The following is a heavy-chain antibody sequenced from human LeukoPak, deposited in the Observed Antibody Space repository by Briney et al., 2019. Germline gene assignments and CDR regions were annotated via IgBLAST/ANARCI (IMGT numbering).Heavy chain of an antibody. J-gene: IGHJ3*02. CDR2: IIPIFGTA. CDR3: ARDFRMTTVVTRSGAFDI. Sequence: GASVKVSCKASGGTFSSYAISWVRQAPGQGLEWMGGIIPIFGTANYAQKFQGRVTITADKSTSTAYMELSSLRSEDTAVYYCARDFRMTTVVTRSGAFDIWGQGTMVTVSS. CDR1: GGTFSSYA. V-gene: IGHV1-69*06. D-gene: IGHD4-23*01.